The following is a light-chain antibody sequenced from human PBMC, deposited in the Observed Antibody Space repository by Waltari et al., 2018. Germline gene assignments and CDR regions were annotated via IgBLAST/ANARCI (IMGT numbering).Light chain of an antibody. J-gene: IGLJ2*01. CDR1: SGSIASNY. V-gene: IGLV6-57*04. CDR2: EDN. Sequence: NFMLTQPHSVSESPGKTLTISCTRSSGSIASNYVQWYQQRPGRAPITVIYEDNERPPAVPDRFSGSIDSSSNSASLTISGLKTEDEADYYCQSYNSSNVIFGGGTKLTVL. CDR3: QSYNSSNVI.